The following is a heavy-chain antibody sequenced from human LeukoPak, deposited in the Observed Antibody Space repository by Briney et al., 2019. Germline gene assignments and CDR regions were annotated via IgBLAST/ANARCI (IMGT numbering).Heavy chain of an antibody. CDR3: ARGMGVLVPAATWFDP. Sequence: ASVKVSCKASGYTFIAYYMHWVRQAPGQGLEWMGWINPNSGGTNYAQKFQGRVTMTRDTSISTAYMDLSRLRSDDTAVHYCARGMGVLVPAATWFDPWGQGTLVTVSS. V-gene: IGHV1-2*02. CDR1: GYTFIAYY. J-gene: IGHJ5*02. D-gene: IGHD2-2*01. CDR2: INPNSGGT.